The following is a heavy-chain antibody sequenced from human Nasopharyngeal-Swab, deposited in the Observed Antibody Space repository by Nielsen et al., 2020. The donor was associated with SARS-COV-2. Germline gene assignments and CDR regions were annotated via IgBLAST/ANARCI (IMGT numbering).Heavy chain of an antibody. CDR2: ISNSGDIT. Sequence: VRQAPGKGLAWVSSISNSGDITYYADSVKVRFTASRNNSKNTLYLQMHSLRAEDTAVYYCARFMTTVTTETFDYWGQGTLVTVSS. CDR3: ARFMTTVTTETFDY. J-gene: IGHJ4*02. D-gene: IGHD4-17*01. V-gene: IGHV3-23*01.